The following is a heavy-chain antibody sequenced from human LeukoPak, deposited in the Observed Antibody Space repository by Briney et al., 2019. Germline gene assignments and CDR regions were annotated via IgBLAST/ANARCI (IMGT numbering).Heavy chain of an antibody. V-gene: IGHV3-7*01. Sequence: GGSLRLSCAASGFTFSSHWMSWVRQAPGKGLEWVANINQDGSEKYYVDSVKGRFTISRDNAKNSLYLQMNSLRAEDTAVYYCARETVVITSPYFDYWGQGTLVTVSS. D-gene: IGHD3-22*01. CDR2: INQDGSEK. CDR3: ARETVVITSPYFDY. CDR1: GFTFSSHW. J-gene: IGHJ4*02.